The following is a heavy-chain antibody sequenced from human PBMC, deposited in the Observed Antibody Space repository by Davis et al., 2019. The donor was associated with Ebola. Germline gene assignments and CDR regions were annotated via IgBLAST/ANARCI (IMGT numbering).Heavy chain of an antibody. CDR3: TKGGVIYPFGS. J-gene: IGHJ5*01. Sequence: PGGSLRLSCAASGFTLSTYGITWVRQAPGKGLEWVSGMSGSGGSTFYADSVKGRFTISRDTSKNTVYLKMNSLRAEDTALYYCTKGGVIYPFGSWGQGTLVTVSS. CDR2: MSGSGGST. CDR1: GFTLSTYG. D-gene: IGHD2-21*01. V-gene: IGHV3-23*01.